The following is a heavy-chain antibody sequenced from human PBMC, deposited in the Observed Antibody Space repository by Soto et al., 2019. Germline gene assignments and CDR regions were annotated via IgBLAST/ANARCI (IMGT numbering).Heavy chain of an antibody. CDR1: GGSSSGWY. Sequence: SETLSLTCAVYGGSSSGWYWTWIRQSPVKGLEWIGEISSGSTNYNPSLKSRVTISADMSKNQFSLKLTSVTAADTAIYYCARGPYSRGVGATNPSNWGQGTQVTVS. J-gene: IGHJ4*02. D-gene: IGHD3-10*01. CDR2: ISSGST. CDR3: ARGPYSRGVGATNPSN. V-gene: IGHV4-34*01.